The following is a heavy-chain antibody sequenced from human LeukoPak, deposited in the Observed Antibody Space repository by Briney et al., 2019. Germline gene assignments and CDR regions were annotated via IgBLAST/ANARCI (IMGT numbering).Heavy chain of an antibody. V-gene: IGHV4-59*08. J-gene: IGHJ3*02. Sequence: SETLSLTCTVSGGSISSYYWSWIRQPPGKGLEWIGYIYYSGSTNYNPSLKSRVTISVGTSKNQFSLKLSSVTAADTAVYYCARQGGIWGTFDIWGQGTMVTVSS. CDR1: GGSISSYY. CDR3: ARQGGIWGTFDI. CDR2: IYYSGST. D-gene: IGHD3-16*01.